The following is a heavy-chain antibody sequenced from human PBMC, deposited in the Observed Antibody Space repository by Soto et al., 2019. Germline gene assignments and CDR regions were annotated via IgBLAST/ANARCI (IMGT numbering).Heavy chain of an antibody. D-gene: IGHD6-19*01. Sequence: EVQLLESGGGLVQPGGSLRLSCAASGFTFSSYAMSWVRQAPGKGLEWVSAISGSGGSTYYADSVKGRFTISRDNSKNTLYLQMNSLRAEDAAVYYCAKRSNRLSRWAVDYWGQGTLVTVSS. V-gene: IGHV3-23*01. CDR3: AKRSNRLSRWAVDY. CDR2: ISGSGGST. CDR1: GFTFSSYA. J-gene: IGHJ4*02.